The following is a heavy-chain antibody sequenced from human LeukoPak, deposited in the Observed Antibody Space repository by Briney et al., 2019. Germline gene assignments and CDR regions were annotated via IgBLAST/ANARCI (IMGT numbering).Heavy chain of an antibody. CDR3: ARPRREGIQRWLPEFDY. D-gene: IGHD5-18*01. V-gene: IGHV5-51*01. Sequence: GESLKISCKGSGYSSTTYWIGWVPQMPGKGLEWMGIIYPGDSDTRYSPSFQGQVTISADKSISTAYLQWSSLKASDTAMYYCARPRREGIQRWLPEFDYWGQGTLVTVSS. CDR1: GYSSTTYW. CDR2: IYPGDSDT. J-gene: IGHJ4*02.